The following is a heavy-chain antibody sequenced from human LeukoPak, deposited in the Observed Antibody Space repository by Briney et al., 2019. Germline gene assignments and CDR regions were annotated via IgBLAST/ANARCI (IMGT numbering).Heavy chain of an antibody. V-gene: IGHV4-39*07. J-gene: IGHJ4*02. Sequence: SETLSLTCTVSGGSISSSSYYWGWIRQPPGKGLEWIGTIYYSGSTNYNPSLKSRVTISVDTSKNQFSLKLSSVTAADTAVYYCARATPPTYGDYGLHFDYWGQGTLVTVSS. CDR1: GGSISSSSYY. D-gene: IGHD4-17*01. CDR3: ARATPPTYGDYGLHFDY. CDR2: IYYSGST.